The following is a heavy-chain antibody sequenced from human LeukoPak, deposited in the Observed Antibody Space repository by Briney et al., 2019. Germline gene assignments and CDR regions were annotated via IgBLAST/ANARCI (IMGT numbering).Heavy chain of an antibody. Sequence: GGSLRLSCVASGFIVSNTYMNWVRQAPGKGLEWVAIIYSGGSTYYTDSVKGRFTVSRDKSKNTLYLQMNSLRVEDTAMYYRATDISPVAWGQGTLVTVSS. J-gene: IGHJ5*02. CDR2: IYSGGST. CDR3: ATDISPVA. CDR1: GFIVSNTY. D-gene: IGHD6-19*01. V-gene: IGHV3-53*01.